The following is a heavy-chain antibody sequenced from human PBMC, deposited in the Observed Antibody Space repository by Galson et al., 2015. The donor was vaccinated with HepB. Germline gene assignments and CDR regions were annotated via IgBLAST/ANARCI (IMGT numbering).Heavy chain of an antibody. CDR3: AKGDDSSGWYGARYYYGMDV. J-gene: IGHJ6*02. CDR2: ISWNSGSI. D-gene: IGHD6-19*01. CDR1: GFTFDDYA. V-gene: IGHV3-9*01. Sequence: SLRLSCAASGFTFDDYAMHWARQAPGKGLEWVSGISWNSGSIGYADSVKGRFTISRDNAKNSLYLQMNSLRAEDTALYYCAKGDDSSGWYGARYYYGMDVWGQGTTVTVSS.